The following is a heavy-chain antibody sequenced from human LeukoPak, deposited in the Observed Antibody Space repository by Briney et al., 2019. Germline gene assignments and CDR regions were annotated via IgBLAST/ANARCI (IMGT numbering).Heavy chain of an antibody. D-gene: IGHD6-6*01. J-gene: IGHJ4*02. CDR1: GFIFSNYS. CDR2: ISGSSNYI. Sequence: GGSLRLSCAASGFIFSNYSMNWVRQAPGRGLEWVSSISGSSNYIYYADSVKGRFTISRDNAKNSLYLQMISLRAEDTAVYYCARAMSIAARLQTIFDYWGQGTLVTVSS. V-gene: IGHV3-21*01. CDR3: ARAMSIAARLQTIFDY.